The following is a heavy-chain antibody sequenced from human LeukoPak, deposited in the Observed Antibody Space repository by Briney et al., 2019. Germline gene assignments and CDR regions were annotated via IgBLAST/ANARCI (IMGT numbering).Heavy chain of an antibody. CDR3: ARKERTYYYDSSGYYGY. J-gene: IGHJ4*02. CDR1: GGSISSSSYY. CDR2: IYYSGST. V-gene: IGHV4-39*07. Sequence: SETLSLTCTVSGGSISSSSYYWGWIRQPPGKGLEWIGSIYYSGSTYYNPSLKSRVTISVDTSKNQFSLKLSSVTAADTAVYYCARKERTYYYDSSGYYGYWGQGTLVTVSS. D-gene: IGHD3-22*01.